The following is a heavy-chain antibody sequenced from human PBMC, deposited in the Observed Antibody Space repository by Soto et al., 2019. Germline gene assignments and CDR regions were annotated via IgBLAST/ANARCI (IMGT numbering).Heavy chain of an antibody. V-gene: IGHV1-3*01. J-gene: IGHJ6*02. CDR1: GYTFTSYA. D-gene: IGHD5-12*01. Sequence: ASVKVSCKASGYTFTSYAMHWVRQAPGQRLEWMGWINAGNGNTKYSQKFQGRVTITRDTSASTAYMELSSLRSEDTAVYYCARDPPPIIVATIRYYYYGMDVWGQGTTVTVS. CDR3: ARDPPPIIVATIRYYYYGMDV. CDR2: INAGNGNT.